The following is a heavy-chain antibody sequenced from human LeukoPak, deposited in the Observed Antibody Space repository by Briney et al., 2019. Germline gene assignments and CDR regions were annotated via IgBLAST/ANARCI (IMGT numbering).Heavy chain of an antibody. Sequence: PSETLSLTCTVSGGSISSYYWSWIRQPPGKGLGWIGYIYYSGSTNYNPSLKSRVTISVDTSKNQFSLKLSSVTAADTAVYYCASLGSGSYFSFKYFQHWGQGTLVTVSS. J-gene: IGHJ1*01. V-gene: IGHV4-59*08. CDR1: GGSISSYY. CDR2: IYYSGST. D-gene: IGHD1-26*01. CDR3: ASLGSGSYFSFKYFQH.